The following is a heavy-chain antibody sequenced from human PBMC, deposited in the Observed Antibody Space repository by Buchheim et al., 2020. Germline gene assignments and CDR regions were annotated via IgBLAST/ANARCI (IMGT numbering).Heavy chain of an antibody. J-gene: IGHJ5*02. Sequence: QVQLVQSGAEVKKPGASVKVSCKASGYTFTGYYMHWVRQAPGQGLEWMGWINPNSGGTNYAQKFQGRVTMTRDTSISTAYMGLSRLGSYDTSVYYCARDFWGSGYSPNNWFDPWGQGTL. CDR3: ARDFWGSGYSPNNWFDP. D-gene: IGHD6-13*01. CDR1: GYTFTGYY. V-gene: IGHV1-2*02. CDR2: INPNSGGT.